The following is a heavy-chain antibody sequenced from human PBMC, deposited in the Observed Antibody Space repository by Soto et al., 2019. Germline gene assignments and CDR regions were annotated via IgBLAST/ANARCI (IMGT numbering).Heavy chain of an antibody. Sequence: SETPSLTRTVSGGPIRSYYWSRIRQPPGKGLEWIGYIYYSWSTNYNPSLKSRVTISVDTSKNQFSLKLSSVSAADTAVYYCARGHLGFYGMDVWGQGTTVTVSS. CDR3: ARGHLGFYGMDV. V-gene: IGHV4-59*01. D-gene: IGHD3-16*01. CDR2: IYYSWST. J-gene: IGHJ6*02. CDR1: GGPIRSYY.